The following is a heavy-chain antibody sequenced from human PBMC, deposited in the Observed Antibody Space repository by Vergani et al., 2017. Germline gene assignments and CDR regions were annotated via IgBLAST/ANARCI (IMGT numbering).Heavy chain of an antibody. D-gene: IGHD2-15*01. CDR2: ISYDGDTT. V-gene: IGHV3-30*03. CDR3: TTAGDEYCGGASCYGFFEY. CDR1: GFRFSDYG. Sequence: HVQMVESGGGVVQPGRSLRLSCAVSGFRFSDYGMHWVRQAPGRGLEWVALISYDGDTTYYEDSVKGRFTISRDNSKNTLFLQMHSLRVEDTSVYYCTTAGDEYCGGASCYGFFEYWGQGNLVTVSS. J-gene: IGHJ4*02.